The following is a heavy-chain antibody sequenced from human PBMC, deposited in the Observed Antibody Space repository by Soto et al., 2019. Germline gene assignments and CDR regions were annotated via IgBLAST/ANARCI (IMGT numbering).Heavy chain of an antibody. D-gene: IGHD3-9*01. J-gene: IGHJ6*02. CDR1: GGTFSSYA. V-gene: IGHV1-69*13. CDR2: IIPIFGTA. CDR3: ARDILTGYHFYYYYGMDG. Sequence: SVKVSCKASGGTFSSYAVSWVRQAPGQGLEWMGGIIPIFGTANYAQKFQGRVTITADESTSTAYMELSSLRSEDTAVYYCARDILTGYHFYYYYGMDGWGQGTTVTVSS.